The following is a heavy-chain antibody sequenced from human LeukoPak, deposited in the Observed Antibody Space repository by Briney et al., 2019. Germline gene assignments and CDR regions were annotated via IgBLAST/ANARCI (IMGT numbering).Heavy chain of an antibody. Sequence: GGSLRLSCAASGFTFSSYGMHWVRQAPGKGLEWVAVISYDGSNKYYADSVKGRFTISRDNSKNTLYLQMNSLRAEDTAVYYCARGKTAAAGAFDYWGQGTLVTVSS. CDR2: ISYDGSNK. CDR3: ARGKTAAAGAFDY. CDR1: GFTFSSYG. V-gene: IGHV3-30*03. D-gene: IGHD6-13*01. J-gene: IGHJ4*02.